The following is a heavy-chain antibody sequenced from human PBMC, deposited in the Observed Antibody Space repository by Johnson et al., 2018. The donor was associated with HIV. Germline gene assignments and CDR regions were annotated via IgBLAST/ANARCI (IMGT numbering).Heavy chain of an antibody. CDR1: GFTVTNYH. V-gene: IGHV3-53*01. D-gene: IGHD6-6*01. J-gene: IGHJ3*02. Sequence: VQLVESGGGLIQPGGSLRLSCAASGFTVTNYHMSWVRQAPGKGLEWVSVVYGGASKYYADSVKGRFTISGDNDKKSLYLQMNSLRAEDTALYYCAKDMGRYSSSSAAFDIWGQGTMVTVSS. CDR3: AKDMGRYSSSSAAFDI. CDR2: VYGGASK.